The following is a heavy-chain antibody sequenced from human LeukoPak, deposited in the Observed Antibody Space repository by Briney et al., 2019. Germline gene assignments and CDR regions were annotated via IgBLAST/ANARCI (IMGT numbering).Heavy chain of an antibody. J-gene: IGHJ1*01. D-gene: IGHD2-21*02. Sequence: GGSLRLSCAASEFTFSSFWMHWVRQAPGKGLVWVSRINSDGSNTAYADSVKGRFTISRDNARNTLYLQMNSLRAEDTAVYYCARDAYCGGDCYFAFQHWGQGTLVTVSS. CDR1: EFTFSSFW. CDR3: ARDAYCGGDCYFAFQH. CDR2: INSDGSNT. V-gene: IGHV3-74*01.